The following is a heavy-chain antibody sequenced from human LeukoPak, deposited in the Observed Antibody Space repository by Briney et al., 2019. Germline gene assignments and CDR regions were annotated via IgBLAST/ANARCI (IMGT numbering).Heavy chain of an antibody. D-gene: IGHD2-2*01. J-gene: IGHJ5*02. CDR3: ARGYCTSTNRNNWFDP. V-gene: IGHV3-30*03. CDR2: ISYDGSNK. CDR1: GFTFSSYG. Sequence: GGSLRLSCAASGFTFSSYGMHWVRQAPGKGLEWVAVISYDGSNKYYADSVKGRFTISRDNSRNVLYLQMNSLRADDAAIYYCARGYCTSTNRNNWFDPWGQGALVTVSS.